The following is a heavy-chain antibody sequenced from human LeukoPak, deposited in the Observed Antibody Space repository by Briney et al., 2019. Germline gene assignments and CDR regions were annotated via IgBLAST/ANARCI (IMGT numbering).Heavy chain of an antibody. Sequence: ASVKVSCEASGYNFIRYAMHWVRQAPGQSLEWMGWIHTDNGDTKYSHYFLGRVTITRDTSANTAYMELSSLRSEDTAVYYCARDRVVGLAPFDPWGQGTLVTVSS. D-gene: IGHD2-15*01. CDR1: GYNFIRYA. CDR2: IHTDNGDT. J-gene: IGHJ5*02. V-gene: IGHV1-3*04. CDR3: ARDRVVGLAPFDP.